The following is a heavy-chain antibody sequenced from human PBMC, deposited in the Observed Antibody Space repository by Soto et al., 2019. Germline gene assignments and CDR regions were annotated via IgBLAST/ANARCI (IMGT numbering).Heavy chain of an antibody. Sequence: QVQLQQWGAGLLKPSETLSLTCAVYGGSFSGYYWSWIRQPPGKGLEWIGEINHSGSTNYNPSLKRRVTISVDTSKNQFSLKLSSVTAADTAVYYCAGGITHYGRDVWGQGTTVTVSS. CDR2: INHSGST. CDR1: GGSFSGYY. J-gene: IGHJ6*02. V-gene: IGHV4-34*01. CDR3: AGGITHYGRDV. D-gene: IGHD3-10*01.